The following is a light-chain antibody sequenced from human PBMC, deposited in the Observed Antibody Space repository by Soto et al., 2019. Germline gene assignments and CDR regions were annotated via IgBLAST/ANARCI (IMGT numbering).Light chain of an antibody. J-gene: IGLJ2*01. Sequence: SVLTQPASVCGSPGQSITISCTGTSSDVGGYNYVSWYQQHPGKAPKLMIYDVSNRPSGVSNRFSGSKSGNTASLTISGLQAEDEADYYCSSYTSSSTLVFGGGTKVTVL. CDR3: SSYTSSSTLV. V-gene: IGLV2-14*01. CDR1: SSDVGGYNY. CDR2: DVS.